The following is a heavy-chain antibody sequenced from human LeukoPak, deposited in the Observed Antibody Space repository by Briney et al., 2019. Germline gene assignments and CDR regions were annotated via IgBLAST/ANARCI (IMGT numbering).Heavy chain of an antibody. Sequence: PSETLSLTCAVYGGSFSGYYWSWIRQPPGKGLEWIGEINHSGSTNSNPSLKSRVIISVDTSKNQFSLKLSSVTAADTAVYYCARQSTVTTFAFDIWGRGTTVTVSS. CDR3: ARQSTVTTFAFDI. CDR1: GGSFSGYY. D-gene: IGHD4-17*01. J-gene: IGHJ3*02. CDR2: INHSGST. V-gene: IGHV4-34*01.